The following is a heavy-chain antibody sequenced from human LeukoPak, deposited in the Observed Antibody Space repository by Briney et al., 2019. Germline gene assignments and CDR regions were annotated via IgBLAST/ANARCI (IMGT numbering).Heavy chain of an antibody. V-gene: IGHV1-69*06. D-gene: IGHD6-19*01. CDR1: GYTFISYG. CDR2: IIPIFGTA. CDR3: ARVGVAGRRAFDI. Sequence: AAVKVSCKASGYTFISYGISWVRQAPGQGLEWMGGIIPIFGTANYAQKFQGRVTITADKSTSTAYMELSSLRSEDTAVYYCARVGVAGRRAFDIWGQGTMVTVSS. J-gene: IGHJ3*02.